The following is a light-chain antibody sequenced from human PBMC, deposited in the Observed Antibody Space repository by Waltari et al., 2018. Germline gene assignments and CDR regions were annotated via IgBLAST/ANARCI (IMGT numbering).Light chain of an antibody. CDR2: ASS. Sequence: DIQMTQSPSYESAYVGDRVTITCRASQDISNWLAWYQQRPGEAPKLLIYASSILQSGVPSRFSGSGSGSDFTLTITSLQPDDFGSYHCQQVNSYPFTFGQGTKLEI. CDR1: QDISNW. CDR3: QQVNSYPFT. J-gene: IGKJ2*01. V-gene: IGKV1D-12*01.